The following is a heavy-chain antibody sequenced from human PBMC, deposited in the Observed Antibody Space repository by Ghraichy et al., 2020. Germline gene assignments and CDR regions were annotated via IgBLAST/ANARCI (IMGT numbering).Heavy chain of an antibody. D-gene: IGHD2-15*01. Sequence: SGPTLVKPTQTLTLTCTFSGFSLSTSGVGVGWIRQPPGKALEWLALIYWDDDKRYSPSLKSRLTITKDTSKNQVVLTMTNMDPVDTATYYCAQQTDKWYCSGGSCSNWFDPWGQGTLVTVSS. V-gene: IGHV2-5*02. CDR3: AQQTDKWYCSGGSCSNWFDP. J-gene: IGHJ5*02. CDR1: GFSLSTSGVG. CDR2: IYWDDDK.